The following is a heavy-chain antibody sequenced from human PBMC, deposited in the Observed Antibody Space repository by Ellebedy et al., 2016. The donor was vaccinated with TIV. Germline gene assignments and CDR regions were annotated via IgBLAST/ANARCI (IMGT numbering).Heavy chain of an antibody. CDR1: GFTFDDYA. V-gene: IGHV3-9*01. CDR2: ISWNSGSI. CDR3: AKGDYDSSGYSYYYYGMDV. Sequence: GGSLRLSXAASGFTFDDYAMHWVRQAPGKGLEWVSGISWNSGSIGYADSVKGRFTISRDNAKNSLYLQMNSLRAEDTALYYCAKGDYDSSGYSYYYYGMDVWGQGTTVTVSS. J-gene: IGHJ6*02. D-gene: IGHD3-22*01.